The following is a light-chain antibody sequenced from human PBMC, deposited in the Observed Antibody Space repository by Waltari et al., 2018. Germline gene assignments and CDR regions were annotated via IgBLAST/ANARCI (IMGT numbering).Light chain of an antibody. CDR3: LSWDTTSTRV. CDR2: GQD. J-gene: IGLJ3*02. Sequence: SSELPQDPAVSVALRQTVSITCQGDSTRRDYASWYQQRPGQAPRLILYGQDNRPSEIPVRFSGSTSGNTASLTITGPQAEDEADYYCLSWDTTSTRVFGGGTRLTV. CDR1: STRRDY. V-gene: IGLV3-19*01.